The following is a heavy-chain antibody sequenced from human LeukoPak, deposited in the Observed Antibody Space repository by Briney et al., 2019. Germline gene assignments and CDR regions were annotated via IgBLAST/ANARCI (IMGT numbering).Heavy chain of an antibody. CDR1: GFTFSSYG. CDR2: KSYDGSNK. J-gene: IGHJ4*02. V-gene: IGHV3-30*18. CDR3: AKGSRIVVVVAADY. D-gene: IGHD2-15*01. Sequence: GGSLRLSCAASGFTFSSYGMHWVRQAPGKGLEWVAVKSYDGSNKYYADSVKGRFTISRDNSKNTLYLQMNSLRAEDTAVYYCAKGSRIVVVVAADYWGQGTLVTVSS.